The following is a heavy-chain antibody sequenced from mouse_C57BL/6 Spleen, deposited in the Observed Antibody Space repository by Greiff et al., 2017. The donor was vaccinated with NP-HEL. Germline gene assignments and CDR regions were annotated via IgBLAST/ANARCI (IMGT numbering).Heavy chain of an antibody. Sequence: EVQLQQSGPELVKPGASVKISCKASGYSFTGYYMNWVKQSPEKSLEWIGEINPSTGGTTYNQKFKAKATLTVDKSSSTAYMQLKSLTSEDSAVYYCARGYYGSSYGGWYFDVWGTGTTVTVSS. CDR2: INPSTGGT. D-gene: IGHD1-1*01. CDR3: ARGYYGSSYGGWYFDV. V-gene: IGHV1-42*01. CDR1: GYSFTGYY. J-gene: IGHJ1*03.